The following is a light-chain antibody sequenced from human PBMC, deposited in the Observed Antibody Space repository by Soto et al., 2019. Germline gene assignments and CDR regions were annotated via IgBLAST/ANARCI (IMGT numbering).Light chain of an antibody. CDR1: QSVSSSY. J-gene: IGKJ1*01. CDR2: GAS. CDR3: QQDYNLWRT. V-gene: IGKV3D-7*01. Sequence: PGERVTLSCRASQSVSSSYLTWYQQKPGQAPRLLIYGASTRATSIPARFSGSGSGTDFTLTISSLQPEDFAVYYCQQDYNLWRTFGQGTKVEIK.